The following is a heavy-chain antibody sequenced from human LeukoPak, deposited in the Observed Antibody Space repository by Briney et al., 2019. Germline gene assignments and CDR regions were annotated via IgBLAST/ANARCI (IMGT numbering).Heavy chain of an antibody. CDR1: GGSISSYY. Sequence: PSETLSLTCTVAGGSISSYYWSWIRQPPGKGMEWNGYIYYSGSTNYNPSLKSRVTISVGTSKNQSSLKLSSVTAADTAVYYCARHPPPLGVRRFDPWGQGTLVTVSS. V-gene: IGHV4-59*08. CDR2: IYYSGST. CDR3: ARHPPPLGVRRFDP. D-gene: IGHD1-26*01. J-gene: IGHJ5*02.